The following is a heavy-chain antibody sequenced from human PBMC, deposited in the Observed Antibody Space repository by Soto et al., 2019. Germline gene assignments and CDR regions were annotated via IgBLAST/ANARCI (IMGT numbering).Heavy chain of an antibody. J-gene: IGHJ6*02. CDR3: ARGPLQAGDSCYYGLDV. V-gene: IGHV4-31*03. Sequence: SETLSLTCTVSGGSISSGGYYWSWIRQHPGKGLEWIGYIYYSGSTYYNPSLKSRVTISVDTSKNQFSLKLSSVTAADTAVYYCARGPLQAGDSCYYGLDVWGQGTTVTVSS. CDR1: GGSISSGGYY. CDR2: IYYSGST.